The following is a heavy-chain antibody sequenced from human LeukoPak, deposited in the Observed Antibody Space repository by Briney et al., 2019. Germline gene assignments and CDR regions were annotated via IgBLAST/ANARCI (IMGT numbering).Heavy chain of an antibody. Sequence: SETLSLTCAVYGGSFSGYYWSWIRQPPGKGLEWIGEINHSGSTNYNPSLKSRVTISVDTSKNQFSLKLSSVTAADTAVYYCARGREVYGYVWGSYRSSNWFDPWGQGTLVTVSS. CDR2: INHSGST. CDR1: GGSFSGYY. D-gene: IGHD3-16*02. V-gene: IGHV4-34*01. CDR3: ARGREVYGYVWGSYRSSNWFDP. J-gene: IGHJ5*02.